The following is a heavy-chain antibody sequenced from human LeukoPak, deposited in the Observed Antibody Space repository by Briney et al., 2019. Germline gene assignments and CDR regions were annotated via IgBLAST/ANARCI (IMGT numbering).Heavy chain of an antibody. CDR2: INHSGST. J-gene: IGHJ6*03. Sequence: SETLSLTCAVYGGSFSGYYWSWIRQPPGKGLEWIGEINHSGSTNYNPSLKSRVTISVDTSKNQFSLKLSSVTAADTAVYYCARRTTIFVLAYYYYCMDVWGKGTTVTVSS. D-gene: IGHD3-3*01. CDR3: ARRTTIFVLAYYYYCMDV. V-gene: IGHV4-34*01. CDR1: GGSFSGYY.